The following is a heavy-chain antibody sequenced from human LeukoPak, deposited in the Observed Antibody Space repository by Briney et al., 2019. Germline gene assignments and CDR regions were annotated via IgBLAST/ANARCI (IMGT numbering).Heavy chain of an antibody. CDR2: IYYSGST. J-gene: IGHJ6*03. CDR1: GGSISSYY. V-gene: IGHV4-59*01. D-gene: IGHD1-26*01. Sequence: ASETLSLTCTVSGGSISSYYWSWIRQPPGKGLEWIGYIYYSGSTNYNPSLKSRVTISADTSKNQFSLKLSSVTAADTAVYYCARDGIDYYYYYMDVWGKGTTVTVSS. CDR3: ARDGIDYYYYYMDV.